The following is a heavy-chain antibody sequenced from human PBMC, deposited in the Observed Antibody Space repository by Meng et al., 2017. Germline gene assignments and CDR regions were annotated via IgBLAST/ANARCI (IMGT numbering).Heavy chain of an antibody. J-gene: IGHJ5*02. CDR1: GDSIRSTSYC. V-gene: IGHV4-39*07. D-gene: IGHD3-22*01. CDR2: IAYSGST. CDR3: ARDSLPWRYYDSSGYPRPGNWFDP. Sequence: QRRPTGSCPGPVKPYDPLSLPRTVSGDSIRSTSYCWGWIRQPPGKGLEWIGTIAYSGSTYYNPSLRGRVTISVDTSKNQLSLKLNSVTAADTAVYYCARDSLPWRYYDSSGYPRPGNWFDPWGQGTLVTVSS.